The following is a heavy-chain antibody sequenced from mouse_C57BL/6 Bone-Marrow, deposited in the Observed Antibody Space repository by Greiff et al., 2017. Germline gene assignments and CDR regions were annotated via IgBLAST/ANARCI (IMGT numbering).Heavy chain of an antibody. CDR1: GYTFTSYW. Sequence: QVQLQQPGAELVRPGSSVKLSCKASGYTFTSYWMDWVKQRPGQGLEWIGNIYPSDSETHYTQKFKDKATLTVDKSSSTAYMQLSSLTSVDSAVYYCASSPYYYGSSFYFDYWGQGTTLTVSS. D-gene: IGHD1-1*01. V-gene: IGHV1-61*01. CDR2: IYPSDSET. J-gene: IGHJ2*01. CDR3: ASSPYYYGSSFYFDY.